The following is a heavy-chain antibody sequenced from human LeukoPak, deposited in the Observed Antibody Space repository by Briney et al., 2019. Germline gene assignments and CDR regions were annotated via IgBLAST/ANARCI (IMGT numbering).Heavy chain of an antibody. CDR2: INPNSGGT. D-gene: IGHD6-6*01. V-gene: IGHV1-2*04. J-gene: IGHJ6*02. CDR3: ARDPGPPYSSSPHQNGMDV. Sequence: ASVKVSCKASGYTFTGYYMHWVRRAPGQGLEWMGWINPNSGGTNYAQKFQGWVTMTRDTSISTAYMELSRLRSDDTAVYYCARDPGPPYSSSPHQNGMDVWGQGTTVTVSS. CDR1: GYTFTGYY.